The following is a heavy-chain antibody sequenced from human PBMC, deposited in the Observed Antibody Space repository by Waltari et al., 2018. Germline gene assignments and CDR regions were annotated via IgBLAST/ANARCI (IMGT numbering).Heavy chain of an antibody. V-gene: IGHV3-30*07. CDR2: ISYDGSNK. D-gene: IGHD1-7*01. Sequence: QVQLVESGGGVVQPGRSLRLSCAASGFTFSSYAMHWVRQAPGKGLEWVAVISYDGSNKYYADSVKGRFTISRDNSKNTLYLQMNSLRAEDTAVYYCAKSYNWNYFSAFDIWGQGTMVTVSS. J-gene: IGHJ3*02. CDR3: AKSYNWNYFSAFDI. CDR1: GFTFSSYA.